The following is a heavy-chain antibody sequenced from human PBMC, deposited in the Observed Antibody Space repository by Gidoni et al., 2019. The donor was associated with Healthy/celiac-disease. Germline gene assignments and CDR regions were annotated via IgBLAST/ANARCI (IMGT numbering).Heavy chain of an antibody. Sequence: EVQLLESGRGLVQPGGSLRLSCAASGFTFSSYAMSWVRQAPGKGLEWVSAISGSGGSTYYADSVKGRFTISRDNSKNTLYLQMNSLRAEDTAVYYCAKVDDYGDWYFDLWGRGTLVTVSS. V-gene: IGHV3-23*01. CDR2: ISGSGGST. J-gene: IGHJ2*01. D-gene: IGHD4-17*01. CDR3: AKVDDYGDWYFDL. CDR1: GFTFSSYA.